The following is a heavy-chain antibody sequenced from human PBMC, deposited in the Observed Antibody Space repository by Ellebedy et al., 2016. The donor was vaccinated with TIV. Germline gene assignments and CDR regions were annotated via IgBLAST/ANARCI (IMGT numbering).Heavy chain of an antibody. Sequence: GESLKISXAASGFTFSAYGMHWVRQAPGKGLEWVAVISYDGSNKYYADSVRGRFTISRDNAKKSLYLQMNSLRPADTALYYCAKDLERGLEWSQSAFDYWGQGTLVTVSS. J-gene: IGHJ4*02. CDR2: ISYDGSNK. V-gene: IGHV3-30*18. D-gene: IGHD3-3*01. CDR1: GFTFSAYG. CDR3: AKDLERGLEWSQSAFDY.